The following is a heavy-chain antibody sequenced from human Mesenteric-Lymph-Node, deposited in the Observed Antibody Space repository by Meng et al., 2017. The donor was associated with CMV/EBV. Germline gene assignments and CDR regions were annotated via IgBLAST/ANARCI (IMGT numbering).Heavy chain of an antibody. CDR2: MNPNSGNT. CDR3: ARSPSYGDYMVFDP. D-gene: IGHD4-17*01. V-gene: IGHV1-8*01. CDR1: GYTFTSYD. J-gene: IGHJ5*02. Sequence: ASGYTFTSYDVNWVRQATGQGLEWMEWMNPNSGNTGYAQKFQGRVTMTRNTSISTAYMELSSLRSEDTAVYYCARSPSYGDYMVFDPWGQGTLVTVSS.